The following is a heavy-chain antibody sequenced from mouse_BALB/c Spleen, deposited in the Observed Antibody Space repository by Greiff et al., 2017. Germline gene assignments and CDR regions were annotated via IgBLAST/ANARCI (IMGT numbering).Heavy chain of an antibody. Sequence: VQLKESGPELVKPGASVKVSCKASGYAFTSYNMYWVKQSHGKSLEWIGYIDPYNGGTSYNQKFKGKATLTVDKSSSTAYMHLNSLTSEDSAVYYCARGQLGLPWFAYWGQGTLVTVSA. D-gene: IGHD3-2*01. V-gene: IGHV1S135*01. CDR2: IDPYNGGT. CDR1: GYAFTSYN. CDR3: ARGQLGLPWFAY. J-gene: IGHJ3*01.